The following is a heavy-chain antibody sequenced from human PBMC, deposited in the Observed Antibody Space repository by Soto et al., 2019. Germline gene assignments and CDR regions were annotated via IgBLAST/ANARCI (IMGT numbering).Heavy chain of an antibody. D-gene: IGHD3-22*01. CDR1: GFTFNDYG. CDR2: INWNGGST. CDR3: VKGEYYYDSSGYYPFDY. V-gene: IGHV3-20*04. Sequence: GGSLRLSCAASGFTFNDYGMTWVRQAPGKGLEWVSGINWNGGSTGYADSVKGRFTISRDNAKNSLHLQVSSLRADDTALYYCVKGEYYYDSSGYYPFDYWGQRTLVTVSS. J-gene: IGHJ4*02.